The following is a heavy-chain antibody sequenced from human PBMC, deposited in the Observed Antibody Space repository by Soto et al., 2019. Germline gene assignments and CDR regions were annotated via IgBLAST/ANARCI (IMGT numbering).Heavy chain of an antibody. CDR1: GGSFSGYY. V-gene: IGHV4-34*01. Sequence: SETLSLTCAVYGGSFSGYYWSWIRQPPGKGLEWTGEINHSGSTNYNPSLKSRVTISVDTSKNQFSLKLSSVTAADTAVYYCASGGIAARPDYWGQGTLVTVSS. CDR3: ASGGIAARPDY. CDR2: INHSGST. J-gene: IGHJ4*02. D-gene: IGHD6-6*01.